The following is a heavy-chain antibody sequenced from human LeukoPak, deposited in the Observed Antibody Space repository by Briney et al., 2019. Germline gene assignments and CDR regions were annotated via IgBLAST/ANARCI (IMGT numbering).Heavy chain of an antibody. D-gene: IGHD4-17*01. J-gene: IGHJ5*02. Sequence: SVKVSCKASGFTFTSSAVQWVRQARGQRLEWIGWIVVGSGNTNYAQKLQERVTITRDMSTSTAYMELSSLRSEDTAVYYCAAEIRIGDYEPLIGFDPWGQGTLVTVSS. V-gene: IGHV1-58*01. CDR2: IVVGSGNT. CDR3: AAEIRIGDYEPLIGFDP. CDR1: GFTFTSSA.